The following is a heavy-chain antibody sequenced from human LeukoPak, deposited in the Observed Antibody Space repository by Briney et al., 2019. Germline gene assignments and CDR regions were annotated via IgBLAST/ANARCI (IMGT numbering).Heavy chain of an antibody. D-gene: IGHD2-15*01. J-gene: IGHJ4*02. CDR2: ISGSGGDT. Sequence: QSGGSLRLSCAASGVNFSSYAMSWVRQAPGKGLEWVSAISGSGGDTYYADSVKGRFTISRDNSKNTLYLQMNSLRAEDTAVYYCAKGSFGYCSGGSCYVDYWGQGTLVTVSS. CDR3: AKGSFGYCSGGSCYVDY. CDR1: GVNFSSYA. V-gene: IGHV3-23*01.